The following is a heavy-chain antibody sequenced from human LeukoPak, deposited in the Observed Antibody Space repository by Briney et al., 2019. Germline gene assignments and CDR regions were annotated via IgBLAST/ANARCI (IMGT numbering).Heavy chain of an antibody. CDR2: VTGSGGDT. Sequence: GGSLRLSCAASGFTFSNYAMSWVRQTPGKGLECVSVVTGSGGDTYYTGSVNGRFTISRDNSKNTLYLQMNSLRAEDTAVYYCAGGLLPYYFDYWGQGTLVTVSS. V-gene: IGHV3-23*01. D-gene: IGHD2/OR15-2a*01. CDR3: AGGLLPYYFDY. J-gene: IGHJ4*02. CDR1: GFTFSNYA.